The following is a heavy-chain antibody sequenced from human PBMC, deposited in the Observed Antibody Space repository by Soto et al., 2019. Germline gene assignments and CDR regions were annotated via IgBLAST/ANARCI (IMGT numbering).Heavy chain of an antibody. Sequence: QVQLVQSGSEVKKPGSSVKVSCKASGGSFSSNPISWVRPAPGQWLEWMAGIIPIFATVHYAQKFQGRVTITADESTRTAYMALTSLRSEHTAVYFFARGGRAYSSAPRYYLDYWGQGTLVTVSS. J-gene: IGHJ4*02. CDR1: GGSFSSNP. CDR3: ARGGRAYSSAPRYYLDY. D-gene: IGHD5-18*01. V-gene: IGHV1-69*01. CDR2: IIPIFATV.